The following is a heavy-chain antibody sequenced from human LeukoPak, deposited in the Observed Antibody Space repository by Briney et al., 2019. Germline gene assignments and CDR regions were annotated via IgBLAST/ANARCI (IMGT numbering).Heavy chain of an antibody. J-gene: IGHJ4*02. CDR2: IYHSGST. CDR1: GYSITSGYY. V-gene: IGHV4-38-2*02. CDR3: ARGEMATIIVY. Sequence: SETLSLTCTVSGYSITSGYYWGWIRQSPGKGLEWIGSIYHSGSTYYSPSLQSRVTISVDTSKNQFSLKLSSVTAADTAVYYCARGEMATIIVYWGQGTLVTVSS. D-gene: IGHD5-24*01.